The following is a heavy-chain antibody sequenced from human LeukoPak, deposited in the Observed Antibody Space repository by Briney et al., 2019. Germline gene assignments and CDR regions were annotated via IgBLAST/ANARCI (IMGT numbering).Heavy chain of an antibody. D-gene: IGHD3-22*01. CDR3: TRGVYYYDSSGYYDWFDP. V-gene: IGHV3-13*01. CDR2: IGSTGDT. J-gene: IGHJ5*02. Sequence: GGSLRLSCAASGFTFSSYGMHWVRQATGKGLEWVSAIGSTGDTYYAGSVKGRFTISRENAKNSLSLQMNSLRAGDTAVYYCTRGVYYYDSSGYYDWFDPWGQGTLVTVSS. CDR1: GFTFSSYG.